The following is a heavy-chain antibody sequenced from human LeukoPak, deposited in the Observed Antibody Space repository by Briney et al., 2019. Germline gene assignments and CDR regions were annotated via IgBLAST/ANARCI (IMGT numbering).Heavy chain of an antibody. CDR3: AKASMIVVVGFDH. CDR1: GFTFSSYG. Sequence: GGSLRLSCAASGFTFSSYGMSWVRQAPGKGLEWVSAISGSGGSTYYADSVKGRFTISRDNSKNTLYLQMNSLRAEDTAVYYCAKASMIVVVGFDHWGQGTLVTVSS. D-gene: IGHD3-22*01. V-gene: IGHV3-23*01. J-gene: IGHJ4*02. CDR2: ISGSGGST.